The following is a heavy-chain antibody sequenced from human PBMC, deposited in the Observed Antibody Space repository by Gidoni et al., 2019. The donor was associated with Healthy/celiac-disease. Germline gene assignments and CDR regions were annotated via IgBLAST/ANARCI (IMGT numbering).Heavy chain of an antibody. CDR3: ARDHGEMDWNYAWFDP. CDR2: INPNSGGT. D-gene: IGHD1-7*01. V-gene: IGHV1-2*02. Sequence: QVQLVQSGAEVKKPGASVKVSCKASGYTFPGYYMHWVRQAPGQGLEWMGWINPNSGGTNYAQKFQGRVTMTRDTSISTAYMELSRLRSDDTAVYYCARDHGEMDWNYAWFDPWGQGTLVTVSS. J-gene: IGHJ5*02. CDR1: GYTFPGYY.